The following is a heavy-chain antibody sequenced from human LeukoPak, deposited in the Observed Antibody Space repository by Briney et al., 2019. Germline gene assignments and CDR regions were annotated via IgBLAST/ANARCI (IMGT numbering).Heavy chain of an antibody. J-gene: IGHJ4*02. V-gene: IGHV3-53*01. CDR1: GFTFDDYA. Sequence: GRSLRLSCAASGFTFDDYAMHWVRRAPGKGLEWVSLIYTGGSTYYADSVKGRFTISRDNSKNTLYLQMNNLRAEDTAVYYCTRSIWYFDYWGQGTLVTVSS. CDR2: IYTGGST. CDR3: TRSIWYFDY.